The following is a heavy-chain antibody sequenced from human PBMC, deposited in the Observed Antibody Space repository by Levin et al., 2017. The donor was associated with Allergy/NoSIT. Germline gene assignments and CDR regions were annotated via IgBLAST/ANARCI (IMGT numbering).Heavy chain of an antibody. D-gene: IGHD4-17*01. J-gene: IGHJ4*02. Sequence: SETLSLTCTVSDASITDYYWTWIRQPPGKGLEWIGHSYYSGSTKYNPSLKSRVTISIDTSKNQFSLKLSSVTAADTAVYYCARRDYGDYFDYWGQGTLVTVSS. CDR1: DASITDYY. V-gene: IGHV4-59*01. CDR3: ARRDYGDYFDY. CDR2: SYYSGST.